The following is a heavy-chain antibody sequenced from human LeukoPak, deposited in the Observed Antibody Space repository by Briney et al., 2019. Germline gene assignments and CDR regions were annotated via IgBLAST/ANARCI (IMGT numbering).Heavy chain of an antibody. V-gene: IGHV3-11*01. CDR2: ISTSGSTI. CDR1: GFPFSDSY. D-gene: IGHD3-3*01. CDR3: ARDYDFWSGGSKYYGMDV. J-gene: IGHJ6*02. Sequence: GGSLRLSCAASGFPFSDSYMSWIRQAPGKGLEWVSYISTSGSTIYYADSVRGRFTISRDNAKNSLYLQMNSLRAEDTAVYYCARDYDFWSGGSKYYGMDVWGQGTTVTVSS.